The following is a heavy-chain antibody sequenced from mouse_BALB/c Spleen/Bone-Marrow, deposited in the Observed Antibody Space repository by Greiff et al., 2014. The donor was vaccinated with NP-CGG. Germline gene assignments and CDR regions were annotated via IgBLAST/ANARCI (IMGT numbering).Heavy chain of an antibody. V-gene: IGHV1-9*01. J-gene: IGHJ3*01. CDR1: GYTFSSYW. Sequence: VQLQQSGAELMKPGASVKISCKATGYTFSSYWIEWVKQRPGHGLEWIGEILPGSGRTNYNEEFKGKATFTADTSSTTAYMQLSSLTSEDSAVYYCTNTIGNAYWGRGTLVTVSA. D-gene: IGHD2-1*01. CDR2: ILPGSGRT. CDR3: TNTIGNAY.